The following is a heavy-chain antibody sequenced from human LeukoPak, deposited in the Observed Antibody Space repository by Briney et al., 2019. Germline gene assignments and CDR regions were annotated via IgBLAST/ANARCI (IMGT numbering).Heavy chain of an antibody. CDR3: AKAAYGDYVNWFDP. CDR1: GFTFSSYA. D-gene: IGHD4-17*01. V-gene: IGHV3-23*01. Sequence: HAGGSLRLSCAASGFTFSSYAMSWVRQAPGKGLEWVSAISGSGGSTYYADSVKGRFTISRDNSKNTLYLQMNSLRAEDTAVYYCAKAAYGDYVNWFDPWGQGILVIVSS. CDR2: ISGSGGST. J-gene: IGHJ5*02.